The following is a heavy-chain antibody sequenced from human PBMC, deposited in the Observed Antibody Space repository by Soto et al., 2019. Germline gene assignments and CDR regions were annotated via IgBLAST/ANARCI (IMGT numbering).Heavy chain of an antibody. D-gene: IGHD2-15*01. Sequence: PSETLSLTCTVSGGSISSYYWSWIRQPPGKGLEWIGYIYCSGSTNYNPSLKSRVTISVDTSKNQFSLKLSSVTAADTAVYYCARTELGYCSGGSCYEYYYYYYMDVWGKGTTVTVSS. J-gene: IGHJ6*03. CDR1: GGSISSYY. CDR3: ARTELGYCSGGSCYEYYYYYYMDV. CDR2: IYCSGST. V-gene: IGHV4-59*01.